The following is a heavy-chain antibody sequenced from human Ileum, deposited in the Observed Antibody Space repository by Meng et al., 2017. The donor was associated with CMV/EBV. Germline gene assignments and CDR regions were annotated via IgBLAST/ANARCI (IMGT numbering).Heavy chain of an antibody. CDR2: IFFSGNT. CDR1: GASISSGDYY. V-gene: IGHV4-30-4*08. D-gene: IGHD6-13*01. J-gene: IGHJ5*02. Sequence: QVQLQESGPGLGKPSQTLAPSCTVSGASISSGDYYWSWIRQPPGKGLEWIGYIFFSGNTYYNPSLNNRVIISIDTPRNQFSLKVDSVTAADTAVYYCARFRIAALGNLFDPWGHGTLVTVSS. CDR3: ARFRIAALGNLFDP.